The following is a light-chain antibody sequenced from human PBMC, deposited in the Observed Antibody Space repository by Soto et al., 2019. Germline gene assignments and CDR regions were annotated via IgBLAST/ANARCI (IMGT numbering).Light chain of an antibody. J-gene: IGKJ1*01. CDR1: QSISSW. V-gene: IGKV1-5*01. CDR3: QQYDSFSGA. Sequence: DIQMTQSPSTLSASVGDTVTVTCRASQSISSWLAWYQQKPGKAPKLLIYDASALQRGVPSRFSGSGSGTKFTLTIASLQPDDFATYYCQQYDSFSGAFGPGTKVDIK. CDR2: DAS.